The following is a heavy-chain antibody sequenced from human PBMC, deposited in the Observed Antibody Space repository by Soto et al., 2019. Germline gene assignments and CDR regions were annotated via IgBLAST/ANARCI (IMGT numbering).Heavy chain of an antibody. CDR2: ISYDGSNK. CDR1: GFTFSSYA. CDR3: ARYVAVADRGPPSVYGMDV. Sequence: GGSLRLSCAASGFTFSSYAMHWVRQAPGKGLEWVAVISYDGSNKYYADSVKDRFTISRDNSKNTLYLQMNSLRAEDTAVYYCARYVAVADRGPPSVYGMDVWGQGTTVTVSS. J-gene: IGHJ6*02. D-gene: IGHD6-19*01. V-gene: IGHV3-30-3*01.